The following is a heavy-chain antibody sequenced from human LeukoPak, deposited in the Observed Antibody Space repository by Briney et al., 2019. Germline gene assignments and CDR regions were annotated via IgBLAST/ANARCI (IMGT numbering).Heavy chain of an antibody. CDR3: AKDWRSSWETRFDY. V-gene: IGHV3-64D*09. CDR1: GFTFSSYS. D-gene: IGHD6-13*01. Sequence: PGGSLRLSCSASGFTFSSYSMHWVRQAPGKGLECVSAVNSNGGTDYADSVKGRFTISRDNSKNTLYLQMSSLRVEDTAVYYCAKDWRSSWETRFDYWGQGTLVTVSS. J-gene: IGHJ4*02. CDR2: VNSNGGT.